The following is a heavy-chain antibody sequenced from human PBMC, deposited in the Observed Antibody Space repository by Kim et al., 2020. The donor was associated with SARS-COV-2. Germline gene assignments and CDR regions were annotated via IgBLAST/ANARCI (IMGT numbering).Heavy chain of an antibody. D-gene: IGHD1-26*01. CDR3: AKGPPNYEWELFFSFDY. Sequence: GGSLRLSCAASGFTFDDYAMHWVRQAPGKGLEWVSLISGDGGSTYYAASVKGRFTISRDNSKNSLYLQMNSLRTEDTALYYCAKGPPNYEWELFFSFDYWGQGTLVTVSS. V-gene: IGHV3-43*02. J-gene: IGHJ4*02. CDR1: GFTFDDYA. CDR2: ISGDGGST.